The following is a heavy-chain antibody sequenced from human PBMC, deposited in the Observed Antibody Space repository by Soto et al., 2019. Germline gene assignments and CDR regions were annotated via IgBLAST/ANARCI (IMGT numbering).Heavy chain of an antibody. V-gene: IGHV1-69*12. CDR1: GGTFSSYA. Sequence: QVQLVQSGAEVKKPGSSVKVSCKASGGTFSSYAISWVRQAPGQGLEWMGGIIPIFGTANYAQKFQGRVTITADEATSTAYMELRSLRAADTAVDYCARETTAPLNESRSEGYYGMDVWGQGTTVTVS. CDR2: IIPIFGTA. J-gene: IGHJ6*02. D-gene: IGHD4-17*01. CDR3: ARETTAPLNESRSEGYYGMDV.